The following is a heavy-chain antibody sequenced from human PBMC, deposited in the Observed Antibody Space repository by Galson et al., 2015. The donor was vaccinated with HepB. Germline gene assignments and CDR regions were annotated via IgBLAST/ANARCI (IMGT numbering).Heavy chain of an antibody. CDR2: ISAYSGNT. CDR3: ASSIVVVPAATDAFDI. Sequence: TSYGISWVRQAPGQGLEWMGWISAYSGNTNYAQMLQGRVTMTTDTSTSTAYMELRSLRSDDTAVYYCASSIVVVPAATDAFDIWGQGTMVTVSS. J-gene: IGHJ3*02. CDR1: TSYG. V-gene: IGHV1-18*01. D-gene: IGHD2-2*01.